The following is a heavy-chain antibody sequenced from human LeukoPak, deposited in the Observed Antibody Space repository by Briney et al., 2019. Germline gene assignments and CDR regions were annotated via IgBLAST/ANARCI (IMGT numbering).Heavy chain of an antibody. V-gene: IGHV3-48*01. CDR2: SSSSGRAI. CDR1: GFPFSTYS. CDR3: AKDPYFDY. J-gene: IGHJ4*02. Sequence: GGSLRLSCAASGFPFSTYSMHWVRQTPGKGLEWVSYSSSSGRAIYYADSVRGRFTMSRDNAKNSLFLQMNSLRAEDTAVYYCAKDPYFDYWGQGTLVTVSS.